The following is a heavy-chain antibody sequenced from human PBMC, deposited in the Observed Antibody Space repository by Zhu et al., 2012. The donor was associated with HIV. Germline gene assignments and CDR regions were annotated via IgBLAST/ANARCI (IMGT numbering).Heavy chain of an antibody. V-gene: IGHV4-59*11. Sequence: QVQLQESGPGLVEPSETLSLSCTVSGGSISSHYWSWIRQPPGKGLEWIGYIYYSGSTNYNPSLKSRVTISVDTSKTHFSLKLSSVTAADTAVYYCARAPGYCSSTSCPPFDYVGPGNPGHRLL. CDR3: ARAPGYCSSTSCPPFDY. D-gene: IGHD2-2*01. CDR1: GGSISSHY. CDR2: IYYSGST. J-gene: IGHJ4*02.